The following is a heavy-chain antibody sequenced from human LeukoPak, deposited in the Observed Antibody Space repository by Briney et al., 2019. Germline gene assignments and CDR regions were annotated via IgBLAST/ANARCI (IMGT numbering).Heavy chain of an antibody. J-gene: IGHJ4*02. CDR1: GGSFSGYY. Sequence: SETLSLTCAVYGGSFSGYYWSWIRQPPGKGLEWIGEINHSGSTNSNPSLKSRVTISVDTSKSQFSLRLSSVTAADTAVYYCARKGYSYGSFNYWGQGTLATVSS. D-gene: IGHD5-18*01. V-gene: IGHV4-34*01. CDR2: INHSGST. CDR3: ARKGYSYGSFNY.